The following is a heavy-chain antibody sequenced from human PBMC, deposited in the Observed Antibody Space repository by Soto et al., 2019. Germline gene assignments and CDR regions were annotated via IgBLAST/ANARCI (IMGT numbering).Heavy chain of an antibody. CDR1: GYTFTSYA. CDR2: INAGNGNT. Sequence: ASVKVSCKASGYTFTSYAMHWVRQAPGQRLEWMGWINAGNGNTKYSQKFQGRVTITRDTSASTAYMELSSLRSEDTAVYYCARERLAARPNYYYGMDVWGQGTTVTVSS. V-gene: IGHV1-3*01. CDR3: ARERLAARPNYYYGMDV. J-gene: IGHJ6*02. D-gene: IGHD6-6*01.